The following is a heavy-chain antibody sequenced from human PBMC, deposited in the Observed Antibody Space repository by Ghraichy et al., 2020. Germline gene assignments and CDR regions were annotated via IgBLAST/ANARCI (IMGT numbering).Heavy chain of an antibody. CDR2: IYHSGST. Sequence: SETLSLTCAVSGGSISSSNWWSWVRQPPGKGLEWIGEIYHSGSTNYNPSLKSRVTISVDKSKNQFSLKLSSVTAADTAVYYCARLRLVQGVSNYFDYWGQGTLVTVSS. CDR3: ARLRLVQGVSNYFDY. D-gene: IGHD3-10*01. CDR1: GGSISSSNW. V-gene: IGHV4-4*02. J-gene: IGHJ4*02.